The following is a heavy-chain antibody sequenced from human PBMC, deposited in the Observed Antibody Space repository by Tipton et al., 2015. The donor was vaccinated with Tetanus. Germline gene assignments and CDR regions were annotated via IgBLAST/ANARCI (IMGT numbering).Heavy chain of an antibody. CDR1: GASISSAGYY. V-gene: IGHV4-31*03. Sequence: TLSLTCSVSGASISSAGYYWNWIRQHPGKGLEWIAYIYYSGSTDYNPSLRSRVSISADTSKNQFSLKLSSVTATDTAVYYCAAQIIPTDRGGWFDPWGQGTLVTVSS. J-gene: IGHJ5*02. CDR3: AAQIIPTDRGGWFDP. CDR2: IYYSGST. D-gene: IGHD3-3*01.